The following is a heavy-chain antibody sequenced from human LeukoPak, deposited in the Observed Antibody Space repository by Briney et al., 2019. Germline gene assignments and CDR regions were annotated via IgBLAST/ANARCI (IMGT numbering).Heavy chain of an antibody. CDR2: INHSGST. Sequence: SETLSLTCAVYGGSFRGYYWSWIRQPPGKGLEWIGEINHSGSTNYNPSLKSRVTISVDTSKNQFSLKLSSVTAADTAVYYCARGRSFRYGSDWGQGTLVTVSS. CDR3: ARGRSFRYGSD. J-gene: IGHJ4*02. CDR1: GGSFRGYY. V-gene: IGHV4-34*01. D-gene: IGHD3-10*01.